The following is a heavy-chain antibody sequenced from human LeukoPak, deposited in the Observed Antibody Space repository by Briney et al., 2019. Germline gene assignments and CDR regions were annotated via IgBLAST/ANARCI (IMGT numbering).Heavy chain of an antibody. V-gene: IGHV1-2*02. Sequence: ASVKVSCKASGYTFTGYYMHWVRQAPGQGLEWMGWINPNSGGTNYAQKFQGRVTTTRDTSISTAYMELSRLRSDDTAVYYCARDATYSSGWYIDPWGQGTLVTVSS. J-gene: IGHJ5*02. CDR3: ARDATYSSGWYIDP. CDR2: INPNSGGT. CDR1: GYTFTGYY. D-gene: IGHD6-19*01.